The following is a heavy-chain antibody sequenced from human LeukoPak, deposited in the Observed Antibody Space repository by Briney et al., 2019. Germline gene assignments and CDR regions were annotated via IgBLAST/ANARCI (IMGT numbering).Heavy chain of an antibody. D-gene: IGHD5-24*01. CDR2: ISSTSNTI. CDR3: ARAKWQQLYYFDY. CDR1: GFSFSSSS. V-gene: IGHV3-48*02. Sequence: GGSLRLSCAASGFSFSSSSMSWVRQAPGKGLEWVSHISSTSNTIYYADSVKGRFTISRDNAKNSLYLQMNSRRDEDTAVYYCARAKWQQLYYFDYWRQGTLVTVSS. J-gene: IGHJ4*02.